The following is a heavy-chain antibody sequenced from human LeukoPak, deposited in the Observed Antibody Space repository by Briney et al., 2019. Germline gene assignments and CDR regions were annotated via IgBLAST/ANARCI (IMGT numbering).Heavy chain of an antibody. CDR3: ARPDCSGGSCYWVWLDN. V-gene: IGHV3-30*03. J-gene: IGHJ4*02. Sequence: PGGSLRLSCAASGFTFSSYGMHWVRQAPGKGLEWVAVISYDGSNKYYADSVKGRFTISRDNSKNTLYLQMNSLRAEDTAVYYCARPDCSGGSCYWVWLDNWGQGTLVTVSS. CDR1: GFTFSSYG. CDR2: ISYDGSNK. D-gene: IGHD2-15*01.